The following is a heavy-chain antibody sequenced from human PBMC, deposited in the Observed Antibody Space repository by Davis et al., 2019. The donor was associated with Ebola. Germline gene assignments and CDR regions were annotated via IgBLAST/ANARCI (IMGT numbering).Heavy chain of an antibody. V-gene: IGHV6-1*01. D-gene: IGHD3-22*01. CDR1: GDSVSRNSVP. CDR2: TYYRSKWYN. Sequence: MPSETLSLTCAISGDSVSRNSVPWNWIRQSPSRGLEWLGRTYYRSKWYNDYAVSVKSRITINADTSKNQFSLKLSSVTAADTAVYYCAREERYYYDSSGYYTGWFDPWGQGTLVTVSS. CDR3: AREERYYYDSSGYYTGWFDP. J-gene: IGHJ5*02.